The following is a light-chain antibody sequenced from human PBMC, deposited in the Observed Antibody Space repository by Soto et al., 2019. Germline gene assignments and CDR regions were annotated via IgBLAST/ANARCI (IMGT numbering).Light chain of an antibody. J-gene: IGKJ2*01. CDR2: DAS. CDR3: QQRSNWPT. Sequence: EIVLTQSPATLSLSPGERATLSCRASQSVSSYLAWYQQKPGQAPRLLIYDASNRATGIPARFSGSGSGTDFPRTISCLEPEDFAVYYCQQRSNWPTFGQGTKLEIK. CDR1: QSVSSY. V-gene: IGKV3-11*01.